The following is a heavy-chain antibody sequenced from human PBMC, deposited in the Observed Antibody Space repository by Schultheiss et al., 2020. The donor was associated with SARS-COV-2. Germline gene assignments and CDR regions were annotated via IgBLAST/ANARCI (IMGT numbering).Heavy chain of an antibody. V-gene: IGHV3-23*01. D-gene: IGHD2-2*01. CDR2: ISGSGGST. CDR3: AKSQLLSLFVSDY. J-gene: IGHJ4*02. CDR1: GFTFSTYW. Sequence: GGSLRLSCAASGFTFSTYWMHWVRQAPGKGLVWVSAISGSGGSTYYADSVKGRFTISRDNSKNTLYLQMNSLRAEDTAVYYCAKSQLLSLFVSDYWGQGTLVTVSS.